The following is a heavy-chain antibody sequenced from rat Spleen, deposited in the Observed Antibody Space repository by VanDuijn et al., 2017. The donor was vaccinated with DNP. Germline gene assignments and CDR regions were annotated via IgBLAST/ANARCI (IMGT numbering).Heavy chain of an antibody. CDR1: GFTFSNFG. V-gene: IGHV5-19*01. CDR2: ISPSGGGT. Sequence: EVQLVVSGGGLVQPGRSLKLSCAASGFTFSNFGMLWIRQAPTKGLEWVASISPSGGGTYYRDSVKGRFTISIDNAENTLYRRMDSLRSEETATYYCATLGYFSAQGGQGVMVTVSS. J-gene: IGHJ2*01. D-gene: IGHD1-1*01. CDR3: ATLGYFSAQ.